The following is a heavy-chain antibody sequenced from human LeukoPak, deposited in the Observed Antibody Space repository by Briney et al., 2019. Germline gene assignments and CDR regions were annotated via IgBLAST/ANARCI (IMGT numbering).Heavy chain of an antibody. D-gene: IGHD6-6*01. CDR1: GFTFTSYS. V-gene: IGHV3-7*01. J-gene: IGHJ4*02. CDR3: ARGGNSSWDY. CDR2: IKPDGSEK. Sequence: GGSLRLSCAASGFTFTSYSMSWVRQAPGKGLEWVANIKPDGSEKYYVDSLKGRFTISRDNAKNSLYLQMNSLRVEDTAVYYCARGGNSSWDYWGQGALVTVSS.